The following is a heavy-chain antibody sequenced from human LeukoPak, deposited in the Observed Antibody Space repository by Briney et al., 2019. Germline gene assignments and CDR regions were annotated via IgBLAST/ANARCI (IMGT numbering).Heavy chain of an antibody. CDR1: GFTFTNAW. V-gene: IGHV3-15*01. J-gene: IGHJ4*02. D-gene: IGHD3-22*01. CDR2: IKSKTDGGTT. CDR3: TTHGAYRLYYYDSSGYSHDY. Sequence: GGSLRLSCAASGFTFTNAWMSWVRQAPGKGLEWVGRIKSKTDGGTTDYAAPVKGRFTISRDDSKNTLYLQMNSLKTEDTAVYYCTTHGAYRLYYYDSSGYSHDYWGQGTLVTVSS.